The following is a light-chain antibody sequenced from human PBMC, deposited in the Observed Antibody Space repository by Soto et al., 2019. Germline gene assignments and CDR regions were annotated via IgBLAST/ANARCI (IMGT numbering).Light chain of an antibody. J-gene: IGLJ3*02. CDR2: DVN. V-gene: IGLV2-14*01. CDR1: SSDVGGYNY. Sequence: QSALTQPASVSGSPGQSITISCTGTSSDVGGYNYVSWYQQRPGKAPKLMIYDVNNRPSGVSNRFSASKSGNTASLTISGLQAEDEADYYCSSYSRTTPLVFGGGTKLTVL. CDR3: SSYSRTTPLV.